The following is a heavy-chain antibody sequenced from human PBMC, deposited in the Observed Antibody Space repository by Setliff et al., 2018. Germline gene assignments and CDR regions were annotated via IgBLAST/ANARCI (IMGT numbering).Heavy chain of an antibody. CDR2: IYTDGTIT. CDR1: GFTFSNYW. CDR3: ARGNSGGDY. Sequence: PGGSLRLSCAASGFTFSNYWMHWVRQAPGKGLVWVSRIYTDGTITSYADSVKGRFTISRDNAKNTLHLQMDSLRAEDTAVYYCARGNSGGDYWGQGTLVTVSS. V-gene: IGHV3-74*01. D-gene: IGHD6-25*01. J-gene: IGHJ4*02.